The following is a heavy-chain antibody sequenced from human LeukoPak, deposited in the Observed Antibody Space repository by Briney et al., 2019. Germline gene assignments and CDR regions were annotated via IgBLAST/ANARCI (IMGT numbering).Heavy chain of an antibody. J-gene: IGHJ4*02. CDR1: GGTFSSYA. V-gene: IGHV1-69*05. CDR2: IIPIFGTA. CDR3: ARVGYCGGDCYSFDY. Sequence: SVKVSCKASGGTFSSYAISWVRQAPGQGLEWMGGIIPIFGTANYAQKFQGKVTITTDESTSTAYMELSSLRSEDTAVYYCARVGYCGGDCYSFDYWGQGTLVTVSS. D-gene: IGHD2-21*01.